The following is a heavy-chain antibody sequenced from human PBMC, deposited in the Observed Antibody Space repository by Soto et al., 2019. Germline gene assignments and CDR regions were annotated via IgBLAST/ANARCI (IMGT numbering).Heavy chain of an antibody. D-gene: IGHD5-18*01. CDR2: ISSSSSTI. CDR3: ARGGSIQLWPRPRGPNYYYGMDV. CDR1: GFTFSSYS. J-gene: IGHJ6*02. V-gene: IGHV3-48*02. Sequence: GGSLRLSCAASGFTFSSYSMNWVRQAPGKGLEWVSYISSSSSTIYYADSVKGRFTISRDNAKNSLYLQMNSLRDEDTAVYYCARGGSIQLWPRPRGPNYYYGMDVWGQGTTVTVSS.